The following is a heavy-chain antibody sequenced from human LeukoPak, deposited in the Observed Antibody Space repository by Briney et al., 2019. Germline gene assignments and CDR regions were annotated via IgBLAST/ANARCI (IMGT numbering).Heavy chain of an antibody. CDR3: ARLTMVRGVIYY. Sequence: PSETLSLTCAVYGGSFSGYYWSWIRQPPGKGLEWIGEINHSGSTNYNPSLKSRVTISVDTSKNQFSLKLSSVTAADTAVYYCARLTMVRGVIYYRGQGTLVTVSS. J-gene: IGHJ4*02. V-gene: IGHV4-34*01. CDR1: GGSFSGYY. CDR2: INHSGST. D-gene: IGHD3-10*01.